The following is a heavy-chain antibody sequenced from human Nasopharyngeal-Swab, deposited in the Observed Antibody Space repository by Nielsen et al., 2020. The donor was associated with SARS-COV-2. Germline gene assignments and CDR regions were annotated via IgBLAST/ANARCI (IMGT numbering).Heavy chain of an antibody. D-gene: IGHD3-10*01. J-gene: IGHJ4*02. Sequence: GESLKISCGASGFTFDDFSLHWVRQVPGKGLEVVSLISWDGVNNYYADSVKGRFTISRDNSENSLYLQMNSLRTEDTGLYYCTKVVYYMSYFHVPPFDSWGRGTLVAVSS. CDR3: TKVVYYMSYFHVPPFDS. CDR2: ISWDGVNN. CDR1: GFTFDDFS. V-gene: IGHV3-43*01.